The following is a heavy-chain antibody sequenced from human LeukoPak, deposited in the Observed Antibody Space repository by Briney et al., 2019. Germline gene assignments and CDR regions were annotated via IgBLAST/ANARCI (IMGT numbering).Heavy chain of an antibody. CDR3: ASGGRFRYFDY. CDR2: ISGSGGST. Sequence: GGSLRLSCAASGFTFSSYAMSWVRQAPGKGLEWVSAISGSGGSTYYADSVKGRFTISRDNFKNTLYLQMNSLRAEDTAVYYCASGGRFRYFDYWGQGTLVTVSS. J-gene: IGHJ4*02. CDR1: GFTFSSYA. V-gene: IGHV3-23*01. D-gene: IGHD3-16*01.